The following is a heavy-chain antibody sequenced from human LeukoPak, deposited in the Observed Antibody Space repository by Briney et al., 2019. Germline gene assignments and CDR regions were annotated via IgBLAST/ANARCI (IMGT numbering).Heavy chain of an antibody. Sequence: GGSLRLSCAASGFTFAGYAMTCVRQASRTGLEWVSLISDSGASTYYADVVKGRFTISRDNSKNPLYLRMNSLRAEDTAVYYCAHWGSSGPFDYWGQGTLVTVSS. CDR2: ISDSGAST. CDR3: AHWGSSGPFDY. V-gene: IGHV3-23*01. J-gene: IGHJ4*02. D-gene: IGHD6-6*01. CDR1: GFTFAGYA.